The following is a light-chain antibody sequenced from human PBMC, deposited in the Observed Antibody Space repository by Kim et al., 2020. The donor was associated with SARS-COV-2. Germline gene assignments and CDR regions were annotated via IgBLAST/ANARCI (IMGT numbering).Light chain of an antibody. CDR2: DAS. CDR3: QQRSNWPPRHT. J-gene: IGKJ2*01. V-gene: IGKV3-11*01. Sequence: EIVLTQSPATLSLSPGERATLSCRASQSVSSYLAWYQQKPGQAPRLLIYDASNRATGIPARFSGSGSGTDFTLTISSLEPEDFAVYYCQQRSNWPPRHTFGQGTKLEI. CDR1: QSVSSY.